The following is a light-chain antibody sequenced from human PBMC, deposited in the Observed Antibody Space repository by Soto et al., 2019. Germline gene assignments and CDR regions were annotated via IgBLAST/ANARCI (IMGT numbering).Light chain of an antibody. CDR3: QHYSTCLWT. Sequence: EIVMTQSPATLSVSPGERATLSCRASQSVSSKLAWYQQKPGQGPRLLIYDASTRATGIPARFSGSGSGTDFIITISSLQSEDFAVYYCQHYSTCLWTFGQGTKVEIK. V-gene: IGKV3-15*01. J-gene: IGKJ1*01. CDR1: QSVSSK. CDR2: DAS.